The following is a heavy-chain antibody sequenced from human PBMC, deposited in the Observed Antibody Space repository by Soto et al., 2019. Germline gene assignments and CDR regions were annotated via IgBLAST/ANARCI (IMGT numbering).Heavy chain of an antibody. CDR3: ARERLDSSGWYAGGHDAFDI. D-gene: IGHD6-19*01. J-gene: IGHJ3*02. CDR1: GYTFTSYG. Sequence: QVQLVQSGAEVKKPGASVKVSCKASGYTFTSYGISWVRQAPGQGLEWMGWISAYNGNTNYAQKLQGRFTMTTDTSTSTAYMELRSLRSDDTAVYYCARERLDSSGWYAGGHDAFDIWGQGTMVTVSS. CDR2: ISAYNGNT. V-gene: IGHV1-18*01.